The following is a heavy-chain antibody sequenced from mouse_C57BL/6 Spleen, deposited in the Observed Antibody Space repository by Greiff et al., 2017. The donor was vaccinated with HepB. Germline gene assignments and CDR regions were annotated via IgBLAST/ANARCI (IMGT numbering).Heavy chain of an antibody. V-gene: IGHV1-82*01. CDR1: GYAFSSSW. CDR3: ANIYYYGSSYDYFDY. CDR2: IYPGDGDT. J-gene: IGHJ2*01. D-gene: IGHD1-1*01. Sequence: VQLQQSGPELVKPGASVKISCKASGYAFSSSWMNWVKQRPGKGLEWIGRIYPGDGDTNYNGKFKGKATLTADKSSSTAYMQLSSLTSEDSAVYFCANIYYYGSSYDYFDYWGQGTTLTVSS.